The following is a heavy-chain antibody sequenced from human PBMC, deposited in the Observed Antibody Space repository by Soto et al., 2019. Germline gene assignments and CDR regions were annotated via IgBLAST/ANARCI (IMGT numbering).Heavy chain of an antibody. CDR3: ARVGGRGIRDYYYYGMDV. D-gene: IGHD1-26*01. J-gene: IGHJ6*02. Sequence: HPGGSLRLSCVASGFSITNYWMHWVRQAPGKGLVWVSRINSDGSSTSYADSVKGRFTISRDNAKNTLYLQMNSLRAEDTAVYYCARVGGRGIRDYYYYGMDVWGQGTTVTVSS. CDR1: GFSITNYW. V-gene: IGHV3-74*01. CDR2: INSDGSST.